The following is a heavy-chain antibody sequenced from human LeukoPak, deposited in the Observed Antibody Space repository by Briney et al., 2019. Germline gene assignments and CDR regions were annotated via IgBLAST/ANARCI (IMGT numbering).Heavy chain of an antibody. V-gene: IGHV5-51*01. Sequence: GESLKISCKGSGYNFAHDWIGWVRQMPGKGLEWMGIIYPGDSDTRYSPSFQGQVTISADKSISTAYLQWSSLKASDTAMYYCARRGVTMVRGVIGAFDIWGQGTMVTVSS. CDR3: ARRGVTMVRGVIGAFDI. J-gene: IGHJ3*02. CDR2: IYPGDSDT. D-gene: IGHD3-10*01. CDR1: GYNFAHDW.